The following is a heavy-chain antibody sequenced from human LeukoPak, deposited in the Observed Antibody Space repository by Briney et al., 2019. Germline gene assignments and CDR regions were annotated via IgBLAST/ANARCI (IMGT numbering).Heavy chain of an antibody. Sequence: ASVTVSCKASGYTFTSYGISWVRQAPGQGLEWMGWISAYNGNTNYAQKLQGRVTMTTDTSTSTAYMELRSLRSDDTAVYYCAGDVGGITMIPFDYWGQGTLVTVSS. CDR1: GYTFTSYG. V-gene: IGHV1-18*01. J-gene: IGHJ4*02. CDR3: AGDVGGITMIPFDY. D-gene: IGHD3-22*01. CDR2: ISAYNGNT.